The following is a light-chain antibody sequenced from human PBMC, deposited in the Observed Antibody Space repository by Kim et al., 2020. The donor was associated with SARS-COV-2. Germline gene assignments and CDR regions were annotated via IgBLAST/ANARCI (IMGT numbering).Light chain of an antibody. V-gene: IGKV4-1*01. CDR2: WAS. Sequence: ATINCKSSQSVLYSSKNKNYLAWYQQKPGQPPKLLIYWASTRESGVPDRFSGSGSGTDFTLTISSLQAEDVAVYYCQQYYSTPRTFGGGTKVDIK. CDR1: QSVLYSSKNKNY. CDR3: QQYYSTPRT. J-gene: IGKJ4*01.